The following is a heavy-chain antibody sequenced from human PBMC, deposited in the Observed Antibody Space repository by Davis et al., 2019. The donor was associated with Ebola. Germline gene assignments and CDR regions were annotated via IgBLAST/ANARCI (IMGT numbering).Heavy chain of an antibody. CDR2: INPHNGNT. CDR3: ARGITMIRGEGWFDP. V-gene: IGHV1-18*01. D-gene: IGHD3-10*01. J-gene: IGHJ5*02. CDR1: GYTFTSYA. Sequence: AASVKVSCKASGYTFTSYAMHWVRQAPGQGLEWMGWINPHNGNTNYAQNVQGRVAMTTDTSTNTAYMEVGSLRSDDTAVYYCARGITMIRGEGWFDPWGQGTQVTVSS.